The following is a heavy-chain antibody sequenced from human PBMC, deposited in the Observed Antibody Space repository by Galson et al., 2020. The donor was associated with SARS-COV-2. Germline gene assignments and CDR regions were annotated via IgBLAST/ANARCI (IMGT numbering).Heavy chain of an antibody. Sequence: SETPSLTCTVSGGSISSSRYYWGWIRQPPGKGLEWIGSISYSGTTYYNPSLKSRVTISVDTSKNQFSLKLNSVTAADTAVYYCAREAGNSWYFDYWAQGTLVTVSS. V-gene: IGHV4-39*07. CDR3: AREAGNSWYFDY. CDR2: ISYSGTT. J-gene: IGHJ4*02. D-gene: IGHD4-4*01. CDR1: GGSISSSRYY.